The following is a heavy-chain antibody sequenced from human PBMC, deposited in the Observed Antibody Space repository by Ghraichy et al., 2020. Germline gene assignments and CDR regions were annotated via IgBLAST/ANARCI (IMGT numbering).Heavy chain of an antibody. D-gene: IGHD5-24*01. CDR1: GFTFSSYA. Sequence: GESLNISCAASGFTFSSYAMHRVRQAPGKGLEWVAVISYDGSNKYYADSVKGRFTISRDNSKNTLYLQMNSLRAEDTAVYYCARGMATTRYWFDPWGQGTLVTVSS. V-gene: IGHV3-30*04. J-gene: IGHJ5*02. CDR2: ISYDGSNK. CDR3: ARGMATTRYWFDP.